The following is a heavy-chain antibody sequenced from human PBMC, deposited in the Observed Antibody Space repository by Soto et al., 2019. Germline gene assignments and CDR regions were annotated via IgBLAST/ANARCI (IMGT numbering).Heavy chain of an antibody. J-gene: IGHJ4*02. Sequence: SETLSLTCTVSGGTINSGDYYWSWIRQPPGKGLEWIGYIYYSGSTYYSPSLKSRVTISVDTSKNQFSLKLSSVTAADTAVYYCATYPYCSSTSCYKETFDYWGQGTLVTVSS. CDR3: ATYPYCSSTSCYKETFDY. D-gene: IGHD2-2*01. V-gene: IGHV4-30-4*01. CDR2: IYYSGST. CDR1: GGTINSGDYY.